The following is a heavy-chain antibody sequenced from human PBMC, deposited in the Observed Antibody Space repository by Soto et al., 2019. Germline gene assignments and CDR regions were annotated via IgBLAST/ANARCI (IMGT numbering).Heavy chain of an antibody. J-gene: IGHJ4*02. Sequence: QVQLQESGPGLVKPSQTLSLTCTVSGGSISSGGYYWSWIRQHPGKGLEWIGYIYYSGSTYYNPYLKSRVTRSVDTSKNQFSLKLSSVTAADTAVYYCARTARYYYDSSGYYGPDDFDYWGQGTLVTVSA. D-gene: IGHD3-22*01. V-gene: IGHV4-31*03. CDR3: ARTARYYYDSSGYYGPDDFDY. CDR2: IYYSGST. CDR1: GGSISSGGYY.